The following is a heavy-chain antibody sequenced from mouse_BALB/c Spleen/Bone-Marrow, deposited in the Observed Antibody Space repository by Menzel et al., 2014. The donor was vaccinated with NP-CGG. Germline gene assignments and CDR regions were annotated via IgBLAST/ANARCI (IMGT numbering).Heavy chain of an antibody. CDR1: GYAFIRSW. J-gene: IGHJ4*01. Sequence: VQLQQSGPELVKPGASVKISCKASGYAFIRSWMNWVKQRPGQGLEWIGRIYPGDGDTNYNGKFKGKATLTADKSSTTAYMQLSSLTSVDSAVYFCARSDGYRAMDYWGQGTSVTISP. V-gene: IGHV1-82*01. CDR3: ARSDGYRAMDY. CDR2: IYPGDGDT. D-gene: IGHD2-3*01.